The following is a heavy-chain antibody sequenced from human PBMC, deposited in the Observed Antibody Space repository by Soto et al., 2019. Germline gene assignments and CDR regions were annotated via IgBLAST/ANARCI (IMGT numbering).Heavy chain of an antibody. CDR2: INHSGST. D-gene: IGHD4-17*01. CDR1: GGSFSGYY. J-gene: IGHJ4*02. Sequence: SETLSLSCAVYGGSFSGYYWSWIREPAGKGLEWIGEINHSGSTNYNPSLKSRVTISVDTSKNQVSLKLSSVPAADTAVYYCARTTPFDYGGQGTLVTVSS. CDR3: ARTTPFDY. V-gene: IGHV4-34*01.